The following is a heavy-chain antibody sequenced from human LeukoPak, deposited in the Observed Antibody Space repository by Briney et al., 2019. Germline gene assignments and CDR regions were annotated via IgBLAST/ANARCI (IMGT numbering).Heavy chain of an antibody. J-gene: IGHJ6*03. CDR2: IKQDGSEK. Sequence: GGSLRLSCAASGFTFSSYWMSWVRQAPGKGLEWVANIKQDGSEKYYVDSVKGRFTISRDNAKNSLYLQMNSLRAEDTAVYYCAKDPRAGSIYYYYYYYMDVWGKGTTVTVSS. CDR1: GFTFSSYW. V-gene: IGHV3-7*01. D-gene: IGHD2-21*01. CDR3: AKDPRAGSIYYYYYYYMDV.